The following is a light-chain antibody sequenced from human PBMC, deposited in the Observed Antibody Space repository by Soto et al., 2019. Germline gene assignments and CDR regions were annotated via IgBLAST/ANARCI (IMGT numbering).Light chain of an antibody. V-gene: IGKV3-20*01. CDR1: QNVGSNY. CDR2: GAS. CDR3: QQYGSSPFT. Sequence: EIVLTQSPGTLSLSPGERATLSCRASQNVGSNYLAWYQQKPGQAPRLLIYGASSSATGIPDRFSGSGSGTDFTLTISRLEPEDFAVYYCQQYGSSPFTFGPGTKVDIK. J-gene: IGKJ3*01.